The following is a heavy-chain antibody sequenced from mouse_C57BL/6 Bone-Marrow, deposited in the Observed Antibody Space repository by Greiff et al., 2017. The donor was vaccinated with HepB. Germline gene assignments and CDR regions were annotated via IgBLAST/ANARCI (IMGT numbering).Heavy chain of an antibody. CDR3: ASEGYYGSSLRFAY. Sequence: VKVEESGPGLVAPSQSLSITCTVSGFSLTSYGVDWVRQSPGKGLEWLGVIWGVGSTNYNSALKSRLSISKDNSKSQVFLKMNSLQTDDTAMYYCASEGYYGSSLRFAYWGQGTLVTVSA. J-gene: IGHJ3*01. V-gene: IGHV2-6*01. CDR1: GFSLTSYG. D-gene: IGHD1-1*01. CDR2: IWGVGST.